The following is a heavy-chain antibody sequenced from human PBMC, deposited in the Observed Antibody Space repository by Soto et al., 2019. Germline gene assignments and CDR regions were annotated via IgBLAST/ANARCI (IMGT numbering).Heavy chain of an antibody. Sequence: QVQLVESGGGVVQPGRSLRLSCAASGFTFSSYGMHWVRQAPGKGLEWVAVIWYDGTNKFYADSVKGRFTISRDNSKNTLYLQMNSLRAEDTAVYYCARDHRYDYDSSGYYGYFDYWGQGTLVTVSS. CDR1: GFTFSSYG. CDR3: ARDHRYDYDSSGYYGYFDY. D-gene: IGHD3-22*01. CDR2: IWYDGTNK. V-gene: IGHV3-33*01. J-gene: IGHJ4*02.